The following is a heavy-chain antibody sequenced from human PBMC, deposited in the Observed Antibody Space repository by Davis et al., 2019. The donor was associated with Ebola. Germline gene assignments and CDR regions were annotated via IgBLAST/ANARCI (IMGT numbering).Heavy chain of an antibody. Sequence: MPSETLSLTCTVSGGSISSSSYYWGWIRQPPGKGLEWIGSIYYSGSTYYNPSLKSRVTISVDTSKNQFSLKLSSVTAADTAMYYCARRSSAYYCVNYWGRGTLVTVSS. V-gene: IGHV4-39*01. D-gene: IGHD6-19*01. CDR3: ARRSSAYYCVNY. CDR2: IYYSGST. J-gene: IGHJ4*02. CDR1: GGSISSSSYY.